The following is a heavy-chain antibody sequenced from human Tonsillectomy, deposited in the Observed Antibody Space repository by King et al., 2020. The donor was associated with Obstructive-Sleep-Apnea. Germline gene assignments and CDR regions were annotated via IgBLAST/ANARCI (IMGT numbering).Heavy chain of an antibody. J-gene: IGHJ6*02. CDR3: AREAYYYGSGSYFIRNYYGMDV. D-gene: IGHD3-10*01. CDR1: GYTFTSYY. V-gene: IGHV1-46*01. CDR2: INPSGGST. Sequence: QLVQSGAEVKKPGASVKVSCKASGYTFTSYYMHWVRQAPGQGLEWMGIINPSGGSTSYAQKFQGRVTMTRDTSTSTVYMELSSLRSEDTAVYYCAREAYYYGSGSYFIRNYYGMDVWGQGTTATVSS.